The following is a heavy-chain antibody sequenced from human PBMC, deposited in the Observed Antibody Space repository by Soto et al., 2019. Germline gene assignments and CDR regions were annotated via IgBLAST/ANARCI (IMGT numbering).Heavy chain of an antibody. J-gene: IGHJ4*02. CDR1: GFTFSCYI. CDR3: AREDILGVRSFDY. V-gene: IGHV3-48*02. D-gene: IGHD3-9*01. CDR2: ISSGSKTI. Sequence: PGGSLRLSCAASGFTFSCYIVNWVRQAPGKGLEWVSYISSGSKTIYYAESVKGRFTVSRGNARNSQYLQMNSLRDEDTAVYYCAREDILGVRSFDYWGQGTLVTVSS.